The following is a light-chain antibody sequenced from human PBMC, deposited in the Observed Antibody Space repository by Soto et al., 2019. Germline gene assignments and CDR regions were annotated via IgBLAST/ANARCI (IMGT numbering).Light chain of an antibody. CDR3: QQYNTSSLT. J-gene: IGKJ4*01. V-gene: IGKV1-5*03. CDR2: KAS. CDR1: QSISTW. Sequence: DIQMTQSPSTLSASVGDRVTITCRASQSISTWLAWYQQKQGKAPKLLIYKASSLESGVPSRFSGSGSGTEFALTISSLQPDDFATYYCQQYNTSSLTFGGGTKVEIK.